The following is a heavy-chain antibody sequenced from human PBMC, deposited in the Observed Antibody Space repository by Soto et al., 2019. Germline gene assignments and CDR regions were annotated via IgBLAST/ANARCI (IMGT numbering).Heavy chain of an antibody. D-gene: IGHD2-15*01. CDR1: GGSIIGSSNY. CDR3: ARGPWCSVGRCLDA. J-gene: IGHJ4*02. Sequence: SETLSLTCTVSGGSIIGSSNYWGWIRQPPGKGLEWIGSIYYSGITYYNPSLKSRVTISVDTSRNQFSLKLSSVTAADTAVYYCARGPWCSVGRCLDAWSPGTLVTVSS. V-gene: IGHV4-39*07. CDR2: IYYSGIT.